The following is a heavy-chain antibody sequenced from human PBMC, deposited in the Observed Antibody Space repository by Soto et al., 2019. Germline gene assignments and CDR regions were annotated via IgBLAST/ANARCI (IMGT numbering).Heavy chain of an antibody. Sequence: QVQLVQSGAEVKKPGASVKGSCKASGYTFTSYAMHWVRQAPGQRLEWMGWINAGNGNTKYSQKFQGRVTITRDTSASTAYMELSSLRSEDTAVYYCARGLFYGDYGGYWGQGTLVTVSS. D-gene: IGHD4-17*01. CDR2: INAGNGNT. J-gene: IGHJ4*02. CDR1: GYTFTSYA. CDR3: ARGLFYGDYGGY. V-gene: IGHV1-3*01.